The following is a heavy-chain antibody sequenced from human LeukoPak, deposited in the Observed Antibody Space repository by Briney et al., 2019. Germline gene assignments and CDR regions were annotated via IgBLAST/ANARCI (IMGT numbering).Heavy chain of an antibody. CDR2: IWSDGSNK. D-gene: IGHD1-26*01. J-gene: IGHJ4*02. CDR3: ATDAGGAAFDY. V-gene: IGHV3-33*01. CDR1: GFTFSSYG. Sequence: PGRSLRLSCAASGFTFSSYGMHWVRQAPGKGLEWVAVIWSDGSNKYYADSVKGRFTISRDNSKSTLYLQMNSLRAEDTAVYYCATDAGGAAFDYWGQGTLVTVSS.